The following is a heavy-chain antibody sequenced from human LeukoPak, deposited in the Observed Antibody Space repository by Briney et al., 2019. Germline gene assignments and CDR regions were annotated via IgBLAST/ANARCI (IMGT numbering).Heavy chain of an antibody. CDR3: ARDRRKGSGSNYYYYYGMDV. V-gene: IGHV1-46*01. J-gene: IGHJ6*02. CDR1: GYTFTSYY. Sequence: GASVKVSCKASGYTFTSYYMHWVRQAPGQGLEWMGIFNPSGGSTSYAQKFQGRVTMTRDTSTSTVYMELSSPRSEDTAVYYCARDRRKGSGSNYYYYYGMDVWGQGTTVTVSS. D-gene: IGHD3-10*01. CDR2: FNPSGGST.